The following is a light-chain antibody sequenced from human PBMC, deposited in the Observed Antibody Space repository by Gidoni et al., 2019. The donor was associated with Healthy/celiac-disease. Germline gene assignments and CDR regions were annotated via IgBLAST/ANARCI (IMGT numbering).Light chain of an antibody. CDR2: AAS. CDR1: QGISSY. CDR3: QQLNSYPLT. V-gene: IGKV1-9*01. Sequence: DIQLTQSPSFLSASVGDRVTITCRASQGISSYLALYQQKPGNAPKLLIYAASTLQSGFPSRFSGSGSGTEFTLTISSLQPEDFATYYCQQLNSYPLTFGGGTKVEIK. J-gene: IGKJ4*01.